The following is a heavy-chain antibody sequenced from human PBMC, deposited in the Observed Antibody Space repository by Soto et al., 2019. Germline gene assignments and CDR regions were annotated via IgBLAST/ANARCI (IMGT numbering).Heavy chain of an antibody. CDR2: ISSSSSTI. V-gene: IGHV3-48*01. D-gene: IGHD6-13*01. CDR1: GFTFSSYS. Sequence: PGGSLRLSCAASGFTFSSYSMNWVRQAPGKGLEWVSYISSSSSTIYYADSVKGRFTISRDNAKNSLYLQMNSLRAEDTAVYYCARGVAAARTYWGQGTLVTVSS. J-gene: IGHJ4*02. CDR3: ARGVAAARTY.